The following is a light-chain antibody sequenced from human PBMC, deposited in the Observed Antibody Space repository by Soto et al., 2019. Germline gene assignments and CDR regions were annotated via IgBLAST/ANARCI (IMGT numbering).Light chain of an antibody. CDR2: DDS. J-gene: IGLJ1*01. CDR1: NIGSKS. V-gene: IGLV3-21*02. Sequence: SNELTQPPSVSVAPGQTARITCGGNNIGSKSVHWYQHKPGQAPVLVVYDDSGRPSGIPERFSGSNSGNTATLTISRVEAGDEADYYCQVWDSSSDLYVFGTGTKVTVL. CDR3: QVWDSSSDLYV.